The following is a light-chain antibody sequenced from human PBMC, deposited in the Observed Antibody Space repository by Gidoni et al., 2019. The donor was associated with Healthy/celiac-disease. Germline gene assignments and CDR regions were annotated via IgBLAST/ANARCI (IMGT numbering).Light chain of an antibody. CDR2: DDS. V-gene: IGLV3-21*02. Sequence: YVLTQPPSVSVAPGQTARITCGGNHIGSKSVHWYQQKPGQAPVLVVYDDSDRPSGIPERFSGSNSGNTATLTISRVEAGDEADYYCQVWDSSSDLWVFGGGTKLTVL. CDR1: HIGSKS. J-gene: IGLJ3*02. CDR3: QVWDSSSDLWV.